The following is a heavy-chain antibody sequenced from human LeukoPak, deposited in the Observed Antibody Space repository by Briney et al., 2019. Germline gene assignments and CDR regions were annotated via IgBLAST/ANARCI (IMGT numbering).Heavy chain of an antibody. V-gene: IGHV3-23*01. D-gene: IGHD1-26*01. CDR3: AKGAGGSYFDY. CDR1: GFTFSSYA. Sequence: PGGSLRLSCAASGFTFSSYAMSWVREAPGKGLEGVSAISVNGGSTYNADSVKGRFTISRDISKSTLHLQRNSLRAEDTAVYYCAKGAGGSYFDYWGQGTLVTVSS. J-gene: IGHJ4*02. CDR2: ISVNGGST.